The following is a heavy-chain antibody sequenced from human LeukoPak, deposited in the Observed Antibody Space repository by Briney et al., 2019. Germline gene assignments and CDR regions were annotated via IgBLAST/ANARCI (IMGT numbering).Heavy chain of an antibody. J-gene: IGHJ4*02. CDR3: ARDLAWGAFDY. CDR2: ISPHGGGT. CDR1: GFTFSNHG. V-gene: IGHV3-23*01. Sequence: GGSLRLSCAASGFTFSNHGMNWVRQAPGKGLEWLSGISPHGGGTYYADSVQGRFTISRDDSKNTLSLQMNSLRVEDTAVYYCARDLAWGAFDYWGQGTLVTVSS. D-gene: IGHD7-27*01.